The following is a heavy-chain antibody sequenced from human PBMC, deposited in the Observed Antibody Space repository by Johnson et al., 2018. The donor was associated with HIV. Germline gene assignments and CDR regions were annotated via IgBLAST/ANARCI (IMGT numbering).Heavy chain of an antibody. Sequence: VQLVESGGGVVQPGRSLRLSCAASGFTFTSYAMTWVRQAPGKGLEWVSAISGDDDITYYADSVKGRFPISRDNSKNTLYLQMNSLKTEDTAVYYCTTDRHYYYDSSGYLEGAFDIWGQGTMVTVSS. CDR1: GFTFTSYA. V-gene: IGHV3-23*04. J-gene: IGHJ3*02. D-gene: IGHD3-22*01. CDR2: ISGDDDIT. CDR3: TTDRHYYYDSSGYLEGAFDI.